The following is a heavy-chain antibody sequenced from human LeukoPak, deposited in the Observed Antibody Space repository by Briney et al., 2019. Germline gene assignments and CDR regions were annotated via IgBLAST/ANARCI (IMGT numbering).Heavy chain of an antibody. CDR1: GGSISSGSHY. CDR2: IYISGST. CDR3: AREGYCSSTNCPDYYYYYMDV. V-gene: IGHV4-61*02. D-gene: IGHD2-2*01. Sequence: SETLSLTCTVSGGSISSGSHYWSWIRQPAGKGLEWIGRIYISGSTNYNPSLKSRVTMSVDMSENQFSLKLSSVTAADTAVYYCAREGYCSSTNCPDYYYYYMDVWGKGTTVTVSS. J-gene: IGHJ6*03.